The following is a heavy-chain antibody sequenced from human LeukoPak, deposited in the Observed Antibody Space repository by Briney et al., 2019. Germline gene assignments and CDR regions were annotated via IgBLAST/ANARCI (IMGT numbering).Heavy chain of an antibody. CDR1: GFTFNTYG. CDR2: ISGSGGAT. J-gene: IGHJ6*03. CDR3: AKDRRESYYYMDV. Sequence: GGSLRLSCAASGFTFNTYGVSWVRQAPGKGLEWVSGISGSGGATYYADSVKGRFTISRDNSKNTLYLQMNSLRAEDTAVYYCAKDRRESYYYMDVWGKGTTVTISS. V-gene: IGHV3-23*01.